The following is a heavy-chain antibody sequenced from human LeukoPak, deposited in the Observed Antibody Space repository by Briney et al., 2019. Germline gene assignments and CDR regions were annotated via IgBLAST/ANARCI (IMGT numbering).Heavy chain of an antibody. V-gene: IGHV4-61*02. CDR1: GGSISSGSYY. Sequence: SETLSLTCTVSGGSISSGSYYWSWIRQPAGKGLEWIGRIYTSGSTNYNPSLKSRVTISVDTSKNQFSLKLSSVTAADTAVYYCARGGRYYYDSSGYYGLDYWGQGTLVTVSS. CDR2: IYTSGST. CDR3: ARGGRYYYDSSGYYGLDY. J-gene: IGHJ4*02. D-gene: IGHD3-22*01.